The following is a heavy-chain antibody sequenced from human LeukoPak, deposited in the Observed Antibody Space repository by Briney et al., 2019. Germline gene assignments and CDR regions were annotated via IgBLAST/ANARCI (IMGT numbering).Heavy chain of an antibody. CDR2: IKQDGSEK. CDR1: GFTVSSNY. CDR3: ARVGGYSYGPSSRFAY. Sequence: GGSLRLSCAASGFTVSSNYMNWVRQAPGKGLEWVANIKQDGSEKYYVDSVKGRFTISRDNAKNSLYLQMNSLRAEDTAVYYCARVGGYSYGPSSRFAYWGRGTLVTVSS. V-gene: IGHV3-7*01. J-gene: IGHJ4*02. D-gene: IGHD5-18*01.